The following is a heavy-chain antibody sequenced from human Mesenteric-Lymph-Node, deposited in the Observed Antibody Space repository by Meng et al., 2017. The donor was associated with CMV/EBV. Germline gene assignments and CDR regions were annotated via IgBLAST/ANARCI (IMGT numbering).Heavy chain of an antibody. CDR3: AGEDRAGYNDAFDV. CDR2: IIPSTHAP. V-gene: IGHV1-69*06. CDR1: GGTFGTYS. J-gene: IGHJ3*01. Sequence: SVPVSCKASGGTFGTYSISWVRPAPGQRFEWVGGIIPSTHAPNYSQKFQGRVTVSAETSTTTVYLELSSLTFNDSAVYYCAGEDRAGYNDAFDVWGQGTMVTVSS. D-gene: IGHD5-24*01.